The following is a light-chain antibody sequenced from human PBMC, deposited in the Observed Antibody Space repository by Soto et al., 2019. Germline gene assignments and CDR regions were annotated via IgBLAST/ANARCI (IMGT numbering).Light chain of an antibody. V-gene: IGLV2-14*03. J-gene: IGLJ3*02. CDR1: SSDVGAYHS. CDR3: SSFTDTGTVM. Sequence: QSALTQPASLSGSPGQSFTSPCTGSSSDVGAYHSVSWYQQHPGKAPKLIIFDVSNRPSGVSNRFSGSKSGNTASLTLSGLQAEDEADYYCSSFTDTGTVMFGGGTKLTVL. CDR2: DVS.